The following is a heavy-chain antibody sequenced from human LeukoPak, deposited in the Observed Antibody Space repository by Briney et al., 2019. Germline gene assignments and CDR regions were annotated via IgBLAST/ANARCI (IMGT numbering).Heavy chain of an antibody. CDR1: GGSFSGYY. J-gene: IGHJ6*02. Sequence: SETLSLTCAVYGGSFSGYYWSWIRQPPGKGLEWIGEINHSGSTNYNPSLKSRVTLSVDTSKNQFSLKLSSVTAADTAVYYCARVIRGWKRYYYYYGMDVWGQGTTVTVSS. V-gene: IGHV4-34*01. D-gene: IGHD1-1*01. CDR3: ARVIRGWKRYYYYYGMDV. CDR2: INHSGST.